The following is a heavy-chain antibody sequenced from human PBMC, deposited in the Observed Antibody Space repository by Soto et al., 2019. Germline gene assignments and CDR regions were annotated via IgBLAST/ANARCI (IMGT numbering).Heavy chain of an antibody. J-gene: IGHJ6*02. D-gene: IGHD2-2*01. V-gene: IGHV3-30*18. CDR3: AKGQHCSTTSCYFYFYGMDV. Sequence: TGGSLRLSCAASGFIFNTYGMRWVHQAPGKGLEWVAVISYDGSNKYYAGSVKGRLTISRDNSKNTLFLQMNSLRAEDTAVYYCAKGQHCSTTSCYFYFYGMDVWGQGTKVTVSS. CDR2: ISYDGSNK. CDR1: GFIFNTYG.